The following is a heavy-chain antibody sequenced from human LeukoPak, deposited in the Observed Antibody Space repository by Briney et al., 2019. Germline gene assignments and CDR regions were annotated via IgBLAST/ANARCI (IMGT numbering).Heavy chain of an antibody. J-gene: IGHJ4*02. CDR2: IYSGGST. CDR3: ARDIRGYDFWSGL. V-gene: IGHV3-53*01. Sequence: PGGSLRLSCAASGFTVSSNYMSWVRQAPGKGLEWVSVIYSGGSTYYADSVKGRFTISRDNSKNTLYLQMNSLRAEDTAVYYCARDIRGYDFWSGLWGQGTLVTVSS. CDR1: GFTVSSNY. D-gene: IGHD3-3*01.